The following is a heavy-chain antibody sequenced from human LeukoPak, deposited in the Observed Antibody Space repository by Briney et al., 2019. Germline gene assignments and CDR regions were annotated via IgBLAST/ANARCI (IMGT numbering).Heavy chain of an antibody. Sequence: SKTLSLTCAVYGGSFSGYYWSWIRQPPGKGLEWIGEINHSGSTNYNPSLKSRVTLSVDTSKNQFSLKLSSVTAADTAVYYCARGARIAAPKYFDYWGQGTLVAVSS. J-gene: IGHJ4*02. D-gene: IGHD6-13*01. CDR3: ARGARIAAPKYFDY. CDR1: GGSFSGYY. V-gene: IGHV4-34*01. CDR2: INHSGST.